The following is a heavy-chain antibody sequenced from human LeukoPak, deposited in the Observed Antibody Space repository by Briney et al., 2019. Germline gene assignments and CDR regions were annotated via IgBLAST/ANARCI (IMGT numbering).Heavy chain of an antibody. Sequence: ASVKVSCKASGYTFPSYFMHWVRQAPGQGLEWMGIINPTGGSTTYAQKFQGRVTMTRDTSTSTVYMELSSLRSDDTAVYYCARAAARRFDYWGQGTLVTVSS. CDR1: GYTFPSYF. CDR2: INPTGGST. V-gene: IGHV1-46*01. J-gene: IGHJ4*02. D-gene: IGHD6-6*01. CDR3: ARAAARRFDY.